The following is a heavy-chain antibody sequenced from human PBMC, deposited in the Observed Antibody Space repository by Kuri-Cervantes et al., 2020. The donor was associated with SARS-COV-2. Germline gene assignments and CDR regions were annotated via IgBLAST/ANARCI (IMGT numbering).Heavy chain of an antibody. V-gene: IGHV3-53*01. CDR3: ARAGYSAGWFPDWYFDL. CDR1: GITFSSYW. Sequence: GGSLRLSCAASGITFSSYWMNWVRQALGKGLEWVSIIYSGGTTYYADSVKGRFTISRDNSKNTVNLQMNSMRGEDTALYYCARAGYSAGWFPDWYFDLWGRGTLVTVSS. D-gene: IGHD6-19*01. J-gene: IGHJ2*01. CDR2: IYSGGTT.